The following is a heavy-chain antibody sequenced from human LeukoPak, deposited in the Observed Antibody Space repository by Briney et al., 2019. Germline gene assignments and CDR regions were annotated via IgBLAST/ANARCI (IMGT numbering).Heavy chain of an antibody. Sequence: GGSLRHSCAASGFTFSSYWMHWVRHAPGKGLVWVSRINSDGSSTTYADSVKGRFTISRDNAKNTLYLHMNGLRADDTAVYYCVYGGNSTCFDIWGQGTMVTVSS. J-gene: IGHJ3*02. CDR3: VYGGNSTCFDI. CDR2: INSDGSST. D-gene: IGHD4-23*01. CDR1: GFTFSSYW. V-gene: IGHV3-74*01.